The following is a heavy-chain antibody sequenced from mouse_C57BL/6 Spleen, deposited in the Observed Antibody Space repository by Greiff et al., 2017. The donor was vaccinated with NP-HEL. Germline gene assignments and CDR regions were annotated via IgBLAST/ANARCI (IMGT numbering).Heavy chain of an antibody. Sequence: DVQLVESGPGLVKPSQSLSLTCSVTGYSITSGYYWNWIRQFPGNKLEWMGYISYDGSNNYNPSLKNRISITRDTSKNQFFLKLNSVTTEDTATYYCARNDYDYSWFAYWGQGTLVTVSA. V-gene: IGHV3-6*01. CDR2: ISYDGSN. CDR3: ARNDYDYSWFAY. D-gene: IGHD2-4*01. CDR1: GYSITSGYY. J-gene: IGHJ3*01.